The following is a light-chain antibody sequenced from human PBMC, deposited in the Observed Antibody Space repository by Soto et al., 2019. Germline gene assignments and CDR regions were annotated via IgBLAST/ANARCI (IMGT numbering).Light chain of an antibody. Sequence: QSALTQPASVSGSPGQSITISCIGTSSDIGGYNYVSWHQQHPGKAPKLMFYDAYERPLGVSNRFSGSKSGNTASLTISGLQNEDEADYYCAVWDDSLTGWVFGGGTQLTVL. CDR1: SSDIGGYNY. CDR2: DAY. CDR3: AVWDDSLTGWV. J-gene: IGLJ3*02. V-gene: IGLV2-14*03.